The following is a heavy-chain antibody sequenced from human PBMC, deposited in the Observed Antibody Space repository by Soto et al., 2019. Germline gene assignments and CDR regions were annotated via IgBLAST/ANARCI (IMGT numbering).Heavy chain of an antibody. J-gene: IGHJ6*02. Sequence: QVQLVESGGGVVQPGRSLRLSCAASGFTFRNYGMHWVRQAPGKGLERVAVISYDGNNKYYADSVKGRFTISRDNSKNPLYLQMNRVRSEDTGVYYCARDPKIVVVPADSDGMYVWGQGTTVTVSS. CDR1: GFTFRNYG. D-gene: IGHD2-2*01. V-gene: IGHV3-30*03. CDR2: ISYDGNNK. CDR3: ARDPKIVVVPADSDGMYV.